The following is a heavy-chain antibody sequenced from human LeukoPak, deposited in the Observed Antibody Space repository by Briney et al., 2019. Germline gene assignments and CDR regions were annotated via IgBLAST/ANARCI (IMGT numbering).Heavy chain of an antibody. CDR2: MNPNSGNT. Sequence: ASVKVSCKASGYTFTSYDINWVRQATGQGLEWMGWMNPNSGNTGYAQKFQGRVTMTRDTSISTAYMELSSLRSEDTAVYYCARVRGYCSSTSCHRVYYFDYWGQGTLVTVSS. J-gene: IGHJ4*02. V-gene: IGHV1-8*01. D-gene: IGHD2-2*01. CDR1: GYTFTSYD. CDR3: ARVRGYCSSTSCHRVYYFDY.